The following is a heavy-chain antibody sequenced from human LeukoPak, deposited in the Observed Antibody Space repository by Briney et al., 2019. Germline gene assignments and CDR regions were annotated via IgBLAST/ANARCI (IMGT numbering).Heavy chain of an antibody. D-gene: IGHD6-19*01. V-gene: IGHV4-34*01. CDR1: GGSFSGYY. CDR3: ARLYSSGWYNGAFDI. J-gene: IGHJ3*02. Sequence: SETLSLTCAVYGGSFSGYYWSWIRQPPRKGLEWVGEINHSGSTNYNPSLKSRVTISVDTSKNPFSLKLSSVTAADTAVYYCARLYSSGWYNGAFDIWGQGTMVTVSS. CDR2: INHSGST.